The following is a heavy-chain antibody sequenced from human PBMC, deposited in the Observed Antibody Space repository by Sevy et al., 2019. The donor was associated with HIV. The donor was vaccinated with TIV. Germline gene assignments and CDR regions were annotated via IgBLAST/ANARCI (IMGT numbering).Heavy chain of an antibody. CDR2: ISTSGVTI. J-gene: IGHJ4*02. CDR1: GFTFIDYY. CDR3: ARGTNYYESSGPSYFDY. V-gene: IGHV3-11*01. D-gene: IGHD3-22*01. Sequence: GGSLRLSCAASGFTFIDYYMNWIRQAPGKGLEWVSHISTSGVTIYYADSVKGRFTISRDNAKNSLYLQMNSLRAEDTAVYYCARGTNYYESSGPSYFDYWGQGSLVTVSS.